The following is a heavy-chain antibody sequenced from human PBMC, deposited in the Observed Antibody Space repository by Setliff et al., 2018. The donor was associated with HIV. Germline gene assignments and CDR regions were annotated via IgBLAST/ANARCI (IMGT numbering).Heavy chain of an antibody. CDR3: ATASGYDLFMGAFDI. V-gene: IGHV4-39*01. CDR2: VYYSGIT. D-gene: IGHD5-12*01. J-gene: IGHJ3*02. CDR1: GGSIIDSRYF. Sequence: ASETLSLTCTVSGGSIIDSRYFWGWIRQPPGKGLEWIGSVYYSGITYYSSSLKSRVTVSVDTSRIQFSLKLTSVTAADTAVYYCATASGYDLFMGAFDIWGQGTMVTVSS.